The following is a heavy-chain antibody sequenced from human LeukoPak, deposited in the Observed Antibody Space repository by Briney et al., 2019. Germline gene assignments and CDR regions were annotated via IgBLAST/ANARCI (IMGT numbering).Heavy chain of an antibody. Sequence: PGGSLGLSCAASGLTVSSNYMSWVRQAPGKGLEWVSDIYDGGSTYYADSVKGRFTISRDTFKNTLNLQMNTLSAEDTAVYYCARAVDYYYYMDVWGKGTTVTVSS. CDR3: ARAVDYYYYMDV. CDR2: IYDGGST. J-gene: IGHJ6*03. CDR1: GLTVSSNY. V-gene: IGHV3-53*01. D-gene: IGHD2-15*01.